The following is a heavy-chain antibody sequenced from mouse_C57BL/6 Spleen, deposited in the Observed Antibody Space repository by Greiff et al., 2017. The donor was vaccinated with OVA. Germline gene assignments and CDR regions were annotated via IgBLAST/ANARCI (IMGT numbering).Heavy chain of an antibody. CDR3: ARNPPYDGYYDAMDY. J-gene: IGHJ4*01. CDR2: IWSGGST. Sequence: QVQLQQSVPGLVQPSQSLSITCTVSGFSLTCYCVHWVRQSPGKGLEWLGVIWSGGSTDYNAAFISRLSISKDNSKSQVFFKMNSLQADDTAIYYCARNPPYDGYYDAMDYWGQGTSVTVSS. V-gene: IGHV2-2*01. D-gene: IGHD2-3*01. CDR1: GFSLTCYC.